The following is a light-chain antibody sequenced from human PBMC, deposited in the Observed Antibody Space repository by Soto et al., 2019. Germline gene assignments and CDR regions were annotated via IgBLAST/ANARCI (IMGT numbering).Light chain of an antibody. CDR3: QSYDSSLNYV. V-gene: IGLV1-40*01. J-gene: IGLJ1*01. CDR1: SSSIGAGYD. CDR2: GNN. Sequence: QSVLTQPPSVSGAPGQRVTISCTGSSSSIGAGYDVHWYQQLPGTAPKLLIYGNNNRPSGVPDRFSGSKSGTSASLAITGLQAEAEAAYYCQSYDSSLNYVFGTGTKVTVL.